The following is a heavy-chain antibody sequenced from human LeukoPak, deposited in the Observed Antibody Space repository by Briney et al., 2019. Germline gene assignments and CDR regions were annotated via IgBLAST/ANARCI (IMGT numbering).Heavy chain of an antibody. CDR3: ARDYEWRIVGAGMDV. Sequence: PGGSLRLFCAASGFTFSSYGMHWVRQAPGKGLEWVAVIWYDGSNKYYADSVKGRFTISRDNSKNTLYLQMNSLRAEDTAVYYCARDYEWRIVGAGMDVWGQGTTVTVSS. V-gene: IGHV3-30*19. CDR1: GFTFSSYG. D-gene: IGHD1-26*01. J-gene: IGHJ6*02. CDR2: IWYDGSNK.